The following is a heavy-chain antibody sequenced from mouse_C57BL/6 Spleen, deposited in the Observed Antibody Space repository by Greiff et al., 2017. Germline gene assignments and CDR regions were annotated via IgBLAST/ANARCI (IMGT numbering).Heavy chain of an antibody. CDR2: IDPSDSYS. Sequence: QVQLQQPGAELVRPGTSVKLSCKASGYTFTSYWMHWVKQRPGQGLEWIGVIDPSDSYSNYNQKFKGKATLTVDTSSSTAYMQLSSLTSEDSAVYYCARKDDGSIPYARDYWGQGTSVTVSS. J-gene: IGHJ4*01. CDR1: GYTFTSYW. CDR3: ARKDDGSIPYARDY. V-gene: IGHV1-59*01. D-gene: IGHD2-3*01.